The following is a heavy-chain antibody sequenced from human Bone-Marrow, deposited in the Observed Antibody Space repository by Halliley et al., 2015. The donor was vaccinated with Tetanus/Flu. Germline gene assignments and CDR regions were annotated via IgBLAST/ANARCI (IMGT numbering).Heavy chain of an antibody. CDR2: IWIDGSNK. CDR3: ARDSPSVSVAGRFDY. Sequence: SLRLSCAASGFSFSGNDMHWVRQAPGKGLEWVAVIWIDGSNKYYADSVRGRFTISRDNSNNALYLQMTSLRVEDTAFYYCARDSPSVSVAGRFDYWGQGTLVTVSS. D-gene: IGHD6-19*01. J-gene: IGHJ4*02. V-gene: IGHV3-33*01. CDR1: GFSFSGND.